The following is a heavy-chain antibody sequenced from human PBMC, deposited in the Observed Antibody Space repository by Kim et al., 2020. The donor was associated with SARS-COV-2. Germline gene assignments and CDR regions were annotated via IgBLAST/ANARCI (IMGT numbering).Heavy chain of an antibody. D-gene: IGHD6-19*01. V-gene: IGHV3-74*01. Sequence: GGSLRLSCGSSGFTFSSYWMHWVRQPPGKGLVWVSRIESDGRSTGYADSVKGRFTISRDNAKNTVYLQMNSLRAEDTAVYFCARSSSGWYGNFDLWGRGT. CDR1: GFTFSSYW. J-gene: IGHJ2*01. CDR3: ARSSSGWYGNFDL. CDR2: IESDGRST.